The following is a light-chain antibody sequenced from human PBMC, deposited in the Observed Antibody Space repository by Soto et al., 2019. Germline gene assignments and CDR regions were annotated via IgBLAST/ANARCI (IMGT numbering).Light chain of an antibody. V-gene: IGKV3-15*01. CDR3: QQYNNWPRT. Sequence: EIVMTQSSVTLSVSPGERATRSCRASQSVSSNLAWYQQKPGQAPRLLIDGASTRATGIPARFSGSGSGTEFTLTLSSLQSEDFAVYYCQQYNNWPRTFGQGTKV. CDR2: GAS. J-gene: IGKJ1*01. CDR1: QSVSSN.